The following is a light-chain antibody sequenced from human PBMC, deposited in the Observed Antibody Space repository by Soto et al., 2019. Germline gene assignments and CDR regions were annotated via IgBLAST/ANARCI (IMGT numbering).Light chain of an antibody. Sequence: QSALTQPRSVSGSPGQSLTISCTGTSSDVGGYNYVSWYQHHPGKAPKLMIYDVSNRPSGVSDRFSGSKSGNTASLTISGLQAEDEADYYCCSYASSSSLVFGAATKLTVL. CDR3: CSYASSSSLV. V-gene: IGLV2-11*01. CDR2: DVS. CDR1: SSDVGGYNY. J-gene: IGLJ1*01.